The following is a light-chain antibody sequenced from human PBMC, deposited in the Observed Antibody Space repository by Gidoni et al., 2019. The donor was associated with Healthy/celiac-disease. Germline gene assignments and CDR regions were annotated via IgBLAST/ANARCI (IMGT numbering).Light chain of an antibody. CDR3: AAWDDSLSGFYV. Sequence: QSVLTQPPSASGTPAQRVTISCSGSSSNIVSNYVYWYQQLPGTAPKLLIYRNNQRPSGVPDRFSGSKSGTSASLAISGLRSEDEADYYCAAWDDSLSGFYVFGTGTKVTVL. CDR1: SSNIVSNY. J-gene: IGLJ1*01. CDR2: RNN. V-gene: IGLV1-47*01.